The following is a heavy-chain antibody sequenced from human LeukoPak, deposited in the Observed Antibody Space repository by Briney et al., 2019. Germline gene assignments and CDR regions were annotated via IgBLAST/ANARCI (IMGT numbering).Heavy chain of an antibody. V-gene: IGHV4-4*09. D-gene: IGHD3-22*01. CDR1: GGSISSYY. Sequence: PSETLSLTCTVPGGSISSYYWSWIRQPPGKGLEWIGYIYTSGSTNYNPSLKSRVTISVDTSKNQFSLKLSSVIAADTAVYYCARLHDSSGYYQGKYYFDYWGQGTLVTVSS. J-gene: IGHJ4*02. CDR2: IYTSGST. CDR3: ARLHDSSGYYQGKYYFDY.